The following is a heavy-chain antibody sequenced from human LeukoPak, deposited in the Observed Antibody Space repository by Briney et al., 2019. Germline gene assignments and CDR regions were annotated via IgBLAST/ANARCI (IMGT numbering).Heavy chain of an antibody. CDR3: AEGRGSIAVGFDY. D-gene: IGHD2-21*01. CDR1: GGTFSSYT. CDR2: IIPILGIA. J-gene: IGHJ4*02. V-gene: IGHV1-69*02. Sequence: SVKVSCKASGGTFSSYTISWVRQAPGQGLKWMGRIIPILGIANYAQKFQGRVTITADKSTSTAYMELSSLRSEDTAVYYCAEGRGSIAVGFDYWGQGTRVTVSS.